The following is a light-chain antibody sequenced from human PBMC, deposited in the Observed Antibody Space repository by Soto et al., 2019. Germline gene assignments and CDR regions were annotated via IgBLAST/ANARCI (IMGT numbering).Light chain of an antibody. CDR2: AVS. Sequence: DIQMTQSPSSLSASVGVRVTITCRASQSISKYLNWYQQKPGKAPSLLMYAVSSLQGGVPPRFSGSASGTNFSLTIAGLQREDFATYHCQQSYRTPYTFGQWTKLEIK. V-gene: IGKV1-39*01. CDR1: QSISKY. CDR3: QQSYRTPYT. J-gene: IGKJ2*01.